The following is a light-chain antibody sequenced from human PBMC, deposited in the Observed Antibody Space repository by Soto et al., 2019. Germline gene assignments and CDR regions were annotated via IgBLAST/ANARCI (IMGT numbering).Light chain of an antibody. CDR1: QGISTD. Sequence: ATQLTQSPSSLSASVGDRVTITCRASQGISTDVAWYQQKPGKAPKVLISDASKVQSGVPSRFSGSGSGTDFTLIISSLQPEVFATYYCQQCNNYPPSFGQGTKLEIK. V-gene: IGKV1D-13*01. J-gene: IGKJ2*01. CDR2: DAS. CDR3: QQCNNYPPS.